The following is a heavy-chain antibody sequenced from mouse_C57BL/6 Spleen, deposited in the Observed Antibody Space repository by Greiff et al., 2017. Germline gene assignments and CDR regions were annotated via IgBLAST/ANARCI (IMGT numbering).Heavy chain of an antibody. D-gene: IGHD2-5*01. Sequence: VQLQQSGAELVKPGASVKLSCKASGYTFTEYTIHWVKQRSGQGLEWIGWFYPGSGSTKYNEKFKDKATLTVDTSSSPVYMELSRLTSEDSAVXFCARHEEGAYYSNYDTMNYWGQGTSVTVSS. V-gene: IGHV1-62-2*01. CDR2: FYPGSGST. CDR1: GYTFTEYT. J-gene: IGHJ4*01. CDR3: ARHEEGAYYSNYDTMNY.